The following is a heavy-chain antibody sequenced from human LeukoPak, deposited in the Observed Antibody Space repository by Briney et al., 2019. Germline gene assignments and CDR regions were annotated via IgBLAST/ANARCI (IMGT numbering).Heavy chain of an antibody. V-gene: IGHV4-4*02. Sequence: PSGTLSLTCAVSGGSISSSNWWSWVRQPPGKGLEWFGKIYHSGGTNYNPSLKSRVTISVDKSKNQFSLKLSSVTAADTAVYYCARAKGRQQLVGGWFDPWGQGTLVTVSS. CDR1: GGSISSSNW. CDR2: IYHSGGT. D-gene: IGHD6-13*01. J-gene: IGHJ5*02. CDR3: ARAKGRQQLVGGWFDP.